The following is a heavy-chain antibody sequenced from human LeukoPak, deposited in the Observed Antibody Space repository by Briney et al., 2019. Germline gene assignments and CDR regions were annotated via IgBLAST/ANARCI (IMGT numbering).Heavy chain of an antibody. CDR3: ARLWLQGSGSAFYYMDV. CDR1: GGTFSSYA. J-gene: IGHJ6*03. V-gene: IGHV1-69*13. CDR2: IIPIFGTA. D-gene: IGHD3-10*01. Sequence: GASVKVSCKASGGTFSSYAISWVRQAPGQGLEWMGGIIPIFGTANYAQKFQGRVTITADESTSTAYMELSSLRSEDTAVYYCARLWLQGSGSAFYYMDVWGKGTTVTVSS.